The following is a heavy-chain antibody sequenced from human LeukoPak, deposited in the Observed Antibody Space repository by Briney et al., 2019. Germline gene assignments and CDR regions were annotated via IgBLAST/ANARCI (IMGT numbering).Heavy chain of an antibody. CDR2: ISRNSGSI. CDR3: AKVPSRGYSYGLNAFDI. CDR1: GFTVSSNY. D-gene: IGHD5-18*01. Sequence: GGSLRLSCAASGFTVSSNYMSWVRQAPGKGLEWVSGISRNSGSIGYADSVKGRFTISRDNAKNSLYLQMNSLRAEDTALYYCAKVPSRGYSYGLNAFDIWGQGTMVTVSS. J-gene: IGHJ3*02. V-gene: IGHV3-9*01.